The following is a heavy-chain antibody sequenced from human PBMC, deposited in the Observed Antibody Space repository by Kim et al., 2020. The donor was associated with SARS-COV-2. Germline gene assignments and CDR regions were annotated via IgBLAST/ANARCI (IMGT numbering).Heavy chain of an antibody. D-gene: IGHD6-13*01. Sequence: GGSLRLSCAASGFIFRNYAMHWVRQAPGKGLEWVAVIWHDGSNKFYSDSVKGRFTISRDNSKNTLSLQIDSPRAEDTALYYCARDLSSSWAQAYYFDYWGQGTLVTVSS. V-gene: IGHV3-33*01. J-gene: IGHJ4*02. CDR1: GFIFRNYA. CDR3: ARDLSSSWAQAYYFDY. CDR2: IWHDGSNK.